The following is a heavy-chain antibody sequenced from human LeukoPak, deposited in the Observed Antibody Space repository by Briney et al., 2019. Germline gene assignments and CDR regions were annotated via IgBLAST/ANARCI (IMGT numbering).Heavy chain of an antibody. Sequence: QPGRSLRLSCAASGFTFSSYAMHWVRQAPGKGLEWVAVISYDGSNKYYADSVKGRFTISRDNSKNTLYLQMNSLRAEDTAVYYCAKGRNYGDYEAIFDYWGQGTLVTVSS. CDR3: AKGRNYGDYEAIFDY. CDR2: ISYDGSNK. D-gene: IGHD4-17*01. CDR1: GFTFSSYA. V-gene: IGHV3-30-3*01. J-gene: IGHJ4*02.